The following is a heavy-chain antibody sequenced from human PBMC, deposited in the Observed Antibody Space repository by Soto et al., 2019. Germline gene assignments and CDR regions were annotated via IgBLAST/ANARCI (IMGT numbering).Heavy chain of an antibody. Sequence: SVKVSCKASGGTFSSYAISWVRQAPGQGLEWMGGIIPIFGTANYAQKFQGRVTITADESTSTAYMELSSLRSEDTAVYYCARDLVTIFGVVIPQFGMDVWGQGTTVTVSS. CDR1: GGTFSSYA. D-gene: IGHD3-3*01. CDR3: ARDLVTIFGVVIPQFGMDV. CDR2: IIPIFGTA. J-gene: IGHJ6*02. V-gene: IGHV1-69*13.